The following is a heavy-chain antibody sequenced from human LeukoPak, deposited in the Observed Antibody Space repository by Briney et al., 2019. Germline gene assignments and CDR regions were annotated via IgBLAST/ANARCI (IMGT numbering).Heavy chain of an antibody. V-gene: IGHV1-2*02. CDR3: ASSPPISSGYYYNY. Sequence: GASVKVSCKASGYTFTGYYMHWVRQAPGQGLEWMGWINPNSGGTNYAQKFQGRVTMTRDTSISTAYMELSRLRSDDTAVYYFASSPPISSGYYYNYWGQGTLVTVSS. D-gene: IGHD3-22*01. CDR2: INPNSGGT. J-gene: IGHJ4*02. CDR1: GYTFTGYY.